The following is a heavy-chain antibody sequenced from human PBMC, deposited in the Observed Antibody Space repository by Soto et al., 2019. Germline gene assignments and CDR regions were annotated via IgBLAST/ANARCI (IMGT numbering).Heavy chain of an antibody. Sequence: QVQLVQSGAEVKKPWYSVKVSCKASGGTFSSYAISWVRQAPGQWLEWMGGIIPIFGTANYAQKFQGRVTITADKSTSTAYMELSSLRSEDTALYYCARPGAVVGATNSFAYWGQGTLVTVSS. CDR2: IIPIFGTA. CDR1: GGTFSSYA. J-gene: IGHJ4*02. CDR3: ARPGAVVGATNSFAY. V-gene: IGHV1-69*06. D-gene: IGHD1-26*01.